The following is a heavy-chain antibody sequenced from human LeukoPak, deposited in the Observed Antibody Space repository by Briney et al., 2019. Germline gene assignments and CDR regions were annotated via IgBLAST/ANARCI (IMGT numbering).Heavy chain of an antibody. CDR3: ARDVTPNAFDI. CDR2: ISAYNGNT. CDR1: GYTFTSYY. J-gene: IGHJ3*02. D-gene: IGHD4-23*01. V-gene: IGHV1-18*04. Sequence: ASVKVSCKASGYTFTSYYMHWVRQAPGQGREWMGWISAYNGNTNYAQKLQGRVTMTTDTSTSTAYMELRSLRSDDTAVYYCARDVTPNAFDIWGQGTMVTVSS.